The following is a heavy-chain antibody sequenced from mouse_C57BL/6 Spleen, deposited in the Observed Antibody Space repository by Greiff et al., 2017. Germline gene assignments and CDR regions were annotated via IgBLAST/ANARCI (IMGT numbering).Heavy chain of an antibody. V-gene: IGHV1-52*01. CDR2: IDPSDSET. CDR1: GYTFTSSW. Sequence: QVQLQQPGAELVRPGSSVKLSCKASGYTFTSSWMHWVKQRPIQGLEWIGNIDPSDSETHYNQKFKDKATLTVDKSSSTAYMQLSSLTAEDSAVYYCARGDYGNYLYAMDYWGQGTSVTVSS. D-gene: IGHD2-1*01. J-gene: IGHJ4*01. CDR3: ARGDYGNYLYAMDY.